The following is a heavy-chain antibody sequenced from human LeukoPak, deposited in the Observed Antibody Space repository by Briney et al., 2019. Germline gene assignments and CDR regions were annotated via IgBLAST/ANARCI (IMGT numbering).Heavy chain of an antibody. J-gene: IGHJ3*02. CDR1: DFTFSNYW. CDR3: ARVPPRIRGGTFDI. Sequence: GGSLRLSCAASDFTFSNYWMSWVRQAPGKGLEWVGNLKQDGSEIYYLDSVKGRFTISRDNAKNSLYLQMNSLRVEDTAVYYCARVPPRIRGGTFDIWGQGTIVTVSS. CDR2: LKQDGSEI. D-gene: IGHD2-15*01. V-gene: IGHV3-7*01.